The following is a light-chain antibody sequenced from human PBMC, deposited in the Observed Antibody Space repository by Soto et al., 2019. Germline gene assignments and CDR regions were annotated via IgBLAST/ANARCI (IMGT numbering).Light chain of an antibody. V-gene: IGKV3-20*01. Sequence: EIVLTQSPGTLSLSPGERATLSCRASQSVSSKYLAWYQQKPGQAPRVLIYGASSRATGIPDRFIGSGSGTDFTLTISRLEPDDSAVYYCHHYDSSPPYTFGQGTKVDIK. CDR1: QSVSSKY. CDR2: GAS. J-gene: IGKJ2*01. CDR3: HHYDSSPPYT.